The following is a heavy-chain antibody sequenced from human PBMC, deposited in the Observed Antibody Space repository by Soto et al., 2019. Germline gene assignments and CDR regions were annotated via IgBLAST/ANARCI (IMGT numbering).Heavy chain of an antibody. J-gene: IGHJ6*02. CDR1: GFTFSSYG. D-gene: IGHD2-2*01. CDR3: AREGYCSSISCYERGMDV. CDR2: IWYDGSKK. Sequence: QVQLVESGGGVVQPGRSLRLSCAASGFTFSSYGMHWVRQAPGKGLEWVAVIWYDGSKKYYVDSVKGRFTISRDNSKNTLDLQMNSLRAEDTAVYYCAREGYCSSISCYERGMDVWGQGTTVTVSS. V-gene: IGHV3-33*01.